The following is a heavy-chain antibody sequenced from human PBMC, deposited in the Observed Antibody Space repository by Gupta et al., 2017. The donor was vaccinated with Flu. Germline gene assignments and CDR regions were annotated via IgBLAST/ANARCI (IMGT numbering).Heavy chain of an antibody. D-gene: IGHD3-10*01. J-gene: IGHJ4*02. V-gene: IGHV3-23*01. CDR2: ISGSGGST. CDR3: AKDSLGEGVSSGSYFDY. Sequence: GKGLEWVSAISGSGGSTYYADSVKGRFTISRDNSKNTLYLQMNSLRAEDTAVYYCAKDSLGEGVSSGSYFDYWGQGTLVTVSS.